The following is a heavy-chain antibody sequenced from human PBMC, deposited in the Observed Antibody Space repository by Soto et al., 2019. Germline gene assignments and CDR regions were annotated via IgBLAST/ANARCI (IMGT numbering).Heavy chain of an antibody. CDR1: GYTFTGYY. CDR2: INPNSGGT. D-gene: IGHD6-13*01. V-gene: IGHV1-2*02. Sequence: ASVKVSCKASGYTFTGYYMHWVRQAPGQGLEWMGWINPNSGGTNYAQKFQGRVTMTRDTSISTAYMELSRLRSNDTAVYYCASETGIAAGDSFDIWGQGTMVTVS. J-gene: IGHJ3*02. CDR3: ASETGIAAGDSFDI.